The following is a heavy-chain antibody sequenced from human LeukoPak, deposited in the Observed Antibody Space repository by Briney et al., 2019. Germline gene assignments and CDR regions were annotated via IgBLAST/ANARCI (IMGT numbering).Heavy chain of an antibody. Sequence: GGSLRLSCAASGFTFSSYGIHWIRQAPGKGLEWVAFIRNDGSIIYNADSVKGRFTISRDNSKNTLYLQMNSLRAEDTAVYYCAKDTPLCYFDYWGQGTLVTVSS. CDR2: IRNDGSII. D-gene: IGHD3-16*01. CDR3: AKDTPLCYFDY. CDR1: GFTFSSYG. J-gene: IGHJ4*02. V-gene: IGHV3-30*02.